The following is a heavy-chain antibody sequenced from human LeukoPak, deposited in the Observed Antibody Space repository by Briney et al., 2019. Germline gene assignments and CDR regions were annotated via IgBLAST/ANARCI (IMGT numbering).Heavy chain of an antibody. V-gene: IGHV1-18*01. Sequence: ASVKVSCKASGYTFTSYGISWVRQAPGQGLEWMGWISAYNGNTNYAQKLQGRVTMTTDTSTSTAYMELRSLRSDDTAVYYCARDWAIFGTVYYMDVWGKGTTVTVSS. CDR3: ARDWAIFGTVYYMDV. J-gene: IGHJ6*03. CDR1: GYTFTSYG. CDR2: ISAYNGNT. D-gene: IGHD3-3*01.